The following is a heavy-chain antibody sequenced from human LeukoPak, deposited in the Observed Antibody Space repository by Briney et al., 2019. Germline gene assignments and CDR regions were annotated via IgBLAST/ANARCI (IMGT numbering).Heavy chain of an antibody. D-gene: IGHD5-24*01. J-gene: IGHJ3*02. Sequence: PSETLSLTCTVSGGSISSYYWSWIRQPPGQGLEWIGFIVYSGSTNYNPSLKSRVTISIDTSNNQLSLKLSSVTAADTAVYYCARHREMDSYEAFDMWGLGTMVTVSS. CDR1: GGSISSYY. CDR3: ARHREMDSYEAFDM. CDR2: IVYSGST. V-gene: IGHV4-59*08.